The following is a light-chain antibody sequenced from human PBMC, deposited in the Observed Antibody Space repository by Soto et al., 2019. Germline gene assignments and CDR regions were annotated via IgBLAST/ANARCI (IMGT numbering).Light chain of an antibody. V-gene: IGLV2-14*01. Sequence: LTQPASVSGSPGQSITISCTGTSSDVGDYNYVSWYQQHPGKAPKLIIYGVSNRPSGISNRFSGSKSGNTASLTISGLQAEDEADYYCSSYTSTNTLVFGGGTKVTVL. CDR1: SSDVGDYNY. CDR2: GVS. CDR3: SSYTSTNTLV. J-gene: IGLJ2*01.